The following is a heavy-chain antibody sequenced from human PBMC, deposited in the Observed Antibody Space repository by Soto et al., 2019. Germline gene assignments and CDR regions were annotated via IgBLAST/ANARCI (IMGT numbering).Heavy chain of an antibody. V-gene: IGHV3-64*01. D-gene: IGHD2-15*01. CDR3: ARGRTGRYCSGGSCPGAFDI. J-gene: IGHJ3*02. CDR1: GFTFSSYA. Sequence: GGSLRLSCAASGFTFSSYAMHWVRQAPGKGLEYVSAISSNGGSTYYANSVKGRFTISRDNSKNTLYLQMGSLRAEDMAVYYCARGRTGRYCSGGSCPGAFDIWGQGTMVTVSS. CDR2: ISSNGGST.